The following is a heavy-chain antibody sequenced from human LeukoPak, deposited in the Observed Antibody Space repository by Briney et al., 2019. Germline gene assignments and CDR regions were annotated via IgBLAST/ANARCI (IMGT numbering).Heavy chain of an antibody. CDR2: IYYSGST. D-gene: IGHD3-9*01. J-gene: IGHJ4*02. CDR1: GGSISSYY. CDR3: ARAILRYFAWPPRGSYYFDY. V-gene: IGHV4-59*08. Sequence: PSETLSLTCTVSGGSISSYYWSWIRQPPGKGLEWIGYIYYSGSTNYNPSLKSRVTISVDTSKNQFSLKLSSVTAADTAVYYCARAILRYFAWPPRGSYYFDYWGQGTLVTVSS.